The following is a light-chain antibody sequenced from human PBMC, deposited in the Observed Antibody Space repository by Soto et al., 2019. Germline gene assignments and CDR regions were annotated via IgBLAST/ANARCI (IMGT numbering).Light chain of an antibody. Sequence: QPVLTQPPSASGTPGQRVTISCSGSSSNIGSNTVNWYQQLPGTAPKLLIHSNNQWPSGVPDRFSGSKSGTSASLAISGLQSEDEADYYCAAWDDSLNGRGVFGGGTKVTVL. CDR1: SSNIGSNT. CDR3: AAWDDSLNGRGV. CDR2: SNN. J-gene: IGLJ3*02. V-gene: IGLV1-44*01.